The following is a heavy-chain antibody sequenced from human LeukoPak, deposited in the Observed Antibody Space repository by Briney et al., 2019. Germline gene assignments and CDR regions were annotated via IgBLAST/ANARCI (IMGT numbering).Heavy chain of an antibody. V-gene: IGHV3-30*04. CDR1: GFTFRSSA. CDR3: ARQGSSLRYFHTYLDV. Sequence: GRSLRLSCAASGFTFRSSAMHWVRQAPGKGLEWMALLPYDGTEKYYVESVKGRFTISRDNSNNTLYLQMNSLRVEDTAVYFCARQGSSLRYFHTYLDVWGKGTTVTVSS. J-gene: IGHJ6*03. D-gene: IGHD6-6*01. CDR2: LPYDGTEK.